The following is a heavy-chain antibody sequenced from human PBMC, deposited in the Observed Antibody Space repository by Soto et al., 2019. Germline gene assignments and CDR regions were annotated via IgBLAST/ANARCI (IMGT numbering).Heavy chain of an antibody. CDR3: ARGNYDFWSGYPNTLEGDY. J-gene: IGHJ4*02. Sequence: GGSLRLSCAASGFTFSDYYMSWIRQAPGKGLEWVSYISSSGSTIYYADSGKGRFTISRDNAKNSLYLQMNSLRAEDTAVYYCARGNYDFWSGYPNTLEGDYWGQGTLVTVSS. V-gene: IGHV3-11*01. CDR2: ISSSGSTI. D-gene: IGHD3-3*01. CDR1: GFTFSDYY.